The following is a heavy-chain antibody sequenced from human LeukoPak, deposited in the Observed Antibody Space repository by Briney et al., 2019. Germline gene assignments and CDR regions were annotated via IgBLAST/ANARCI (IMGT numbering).Heavy chain of an antibody. J-gene: IGHJ6*03. CDR1: GYTFTNYA. Sequence: ASVKVSCKASGYTFTNYAMNWVRQAPGQGLEWMGWINTNTGNPTYAQGFTGRFVFSLDTSVSTAYLQIGSLKAEDTAVYYCARDSGYCSSTSCSNYFYYYMDVWGKGTTVTVSS. D-gene: IGHD2-2*01. CDR2: INTNTGNP. V-gene: IGHV7-4-1*01. CDR3: ARDSGYCSSTSCSNYFYYYMDV.